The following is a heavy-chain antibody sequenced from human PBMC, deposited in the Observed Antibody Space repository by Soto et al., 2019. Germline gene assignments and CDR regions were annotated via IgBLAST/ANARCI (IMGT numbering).Heavy chain of an antibody. CDR3: ARVGYDSLRAEGMDV. CDR2: INHSGST. V-gene: IGHV4-34*01. Sequence: SETLSLTCAVYGGSFSGYYWSWIRQPPGKGLEWIGEINHSGSTNYNPSLKSRVTISVDTSKNQFSLKLSSVTAADTAVYYCARVGYDSLRAEGMDVWGQGTTVTVSS. D-gene: IGHD3-22*01. J-gene: IGHJ6*02. CDR1: GGSFSGYY.